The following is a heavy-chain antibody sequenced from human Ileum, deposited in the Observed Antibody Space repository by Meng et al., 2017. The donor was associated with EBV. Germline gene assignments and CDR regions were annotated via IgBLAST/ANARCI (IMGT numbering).Heavy chain of an antibody. Sequence: QPHPQGSGPGMVKPYQTLPLTCAVSGGSISSGGHSWSWIRQPPGKGLEWIGDIQHSGSTYYNPSLKSRVTISVDRSRNQFSLKLSSVTAADTAVYYCARAHPVVYFFDYWGQGALVTVSS. J-gene: IGHJ4*02. V-gene: IGHV4-30-2*01. CDR3: ARAHPVVYFFDY. D-gene: IGHD4-23*01. CDR1: GGSISSGGHS. CDR2: IQHSGST.